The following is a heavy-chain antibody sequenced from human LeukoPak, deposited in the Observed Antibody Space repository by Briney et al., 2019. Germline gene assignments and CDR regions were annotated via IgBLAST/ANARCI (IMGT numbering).Heavy chain of an antibody. Sequence: PSETLSLTCAVYGGSFSGYYWSWIRQPAGKGLEWIGRIYTSGSTNYNPSLKSRVTMSVDTSKNQFSLKLSSVTAADTAVYYCASFPVDWGQGTLVTVSS. V-gene: IGHV4-59*10. J-gene: IGHJ4*02. CDR3: ASFPVD. CDR2: IYTSGST. CDR1: GGSFSGYY.